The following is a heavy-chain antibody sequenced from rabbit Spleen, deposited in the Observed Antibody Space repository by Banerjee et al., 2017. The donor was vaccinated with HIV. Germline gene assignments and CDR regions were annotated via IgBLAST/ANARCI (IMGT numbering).Heavy chain of an antibody. CDR3: ARDSAGREDFNL. CDR1: GLDFSGRDW. CDR2: IDISSHIT. D-gene: IGHD4-2*01. V-gene: IGHV1S45*01. J-gene: IGHJ4*01. Sequence: QEQLEESGGDLVKPGTSLTLTCTASGLDFSGRDWICWVRQAPGRGLEWIACIDISSHITHYASWAKGRFTISKISSTTVTLQMTSLTVADTATYFCARDSAGREDFNLWGPGTLVTVS.